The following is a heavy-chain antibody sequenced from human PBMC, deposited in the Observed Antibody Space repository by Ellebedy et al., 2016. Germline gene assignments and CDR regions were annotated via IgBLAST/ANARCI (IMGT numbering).Heavy chain of an antibody. Sequence: SETLSLTCTVSGGSISSYYWSWIRQPPGKGLEWIGYIYYSGSTSYNPSLKSRGTISIDTSKNQFSLRLTSVTAADTAVYYCARAYCSGGSCFSWDYRYGMDVWGQGTTVTVS. D-gene: IGHD2-15*01. CDR2: IYYSGST. CDR3: ARAYCSGGSCFSWDYRYGMDV. CDR1: GGSISSYY. J-gene: IGHJ6*02. V-gene: IGHV4-59*01.